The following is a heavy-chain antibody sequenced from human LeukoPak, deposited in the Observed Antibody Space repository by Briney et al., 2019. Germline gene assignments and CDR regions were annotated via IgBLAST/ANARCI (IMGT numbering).Heavy chain of an antibody. CDR3: ARVSGYYGYEFDY. D-gene: IGHD3-10*01. Sequence: GGSLRLSCAASGFTVSSNYMSWVRQAPGKGLEWVSVIYSGGSTYYADSVKGRFTISRDNSKNTLYLQMNSLRAEDTAVYYCARVSGYYGYEFDYWGQGTLVTVSS. J-gene: IGHJ4*02. CDR2: IYSGGST. V-gene: IGHV3-66*01. CDR1: GFTVSSNY.